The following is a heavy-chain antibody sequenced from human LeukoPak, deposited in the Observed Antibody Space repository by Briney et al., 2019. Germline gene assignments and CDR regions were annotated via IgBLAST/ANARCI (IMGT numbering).Heavy chain of an antibody. D-gene: IGHD3-9*01. J-gene: IGHJ4*02. CDR2: IYYSGST. CDR3: ARGSGCPEG. V-gene: IGHV4-61*01. CDR1: GGSVSSGSDY. Sequence: SETLSLTCTVSGGSVSSGSDYWSWIRQPPGKGLEWIGYIYYSGSTNYNPSLKSRVTISADTSKNQFFLKLSSVTAADTAVYYCARGSGCPEGWGQGILVTVSS.